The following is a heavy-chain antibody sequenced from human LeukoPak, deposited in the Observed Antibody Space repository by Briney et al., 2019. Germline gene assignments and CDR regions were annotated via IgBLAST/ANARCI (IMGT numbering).Heavy chain of an antibody. CDR2: IRSKANSYAT. Sequence: GGSLRLSCAASGFTFSGSAMHWVRQASGKGLEWVGRIRSKANSYATAYAASVKGRFTISRVDSKNTAYLQMNSLKTEDTAVYYCTRHAVGASGYWGQGTLVTVSS. D-gene: IGHD1-26*01. CDR1: GFTFSGSA. V-gene: IGHV3-73*01. J-gene: IGHJ4*02. CDR3: TRHAVGASGY.